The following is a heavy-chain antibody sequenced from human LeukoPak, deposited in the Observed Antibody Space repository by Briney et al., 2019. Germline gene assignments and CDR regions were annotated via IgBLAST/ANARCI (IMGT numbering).Heavy chain of an antibody. CDR1: GGSISSYY. V-gene: IGHV4-4*07. CDR3: ARSRIWFGELYGFDP. Sequence: PSETLSLTCTVSGGSISSYYWSWIRQPAEKGLEWIGRIYTSGSTNHNPSLKSRVTMSVDTSKNQFSLKLSSVTAADTAVYYCARSRIWFGELYGFDPWGQGTLVTVSS. J-gene: IGHJ5*02. CDR2: IYTSGST. D-gene: IGHD3-10*01.